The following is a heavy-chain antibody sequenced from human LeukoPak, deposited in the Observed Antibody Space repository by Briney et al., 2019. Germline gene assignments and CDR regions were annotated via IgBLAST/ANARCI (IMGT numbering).Heavy chain of an antibody. D-gene: IGHD7-27*01. Sequence: SETLSLPCAVSGYSISSSNWWGWIRQPPGKGLEWIAYGYYTGSTYYNPSLKSRVTMSVDTSKNQFSLQLNSVTPEDTAVYYCARIASPWGSSDAFDTWGQGTMVTVSS. CDR2: GYYTGST. CDR3: ARIASPWGSSDAFDT. CDR1: GYSISSSNW. J-gene: IGHJ3*02. V-gene: IGHV4-28*01.